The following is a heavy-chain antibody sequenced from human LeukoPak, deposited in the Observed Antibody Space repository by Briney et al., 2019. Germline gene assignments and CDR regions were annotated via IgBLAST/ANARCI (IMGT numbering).Heavy chain of an antibody. CDR2: ISSSSSSI. D-gene: IGHD5-18*01. CDR3: ARASGDIVETATMGSY. V-gene: IGHV3-21*01. CDR1: GFTFNSYS. Sequence: GGSLRLSCAASGFTFNSYSMKWVRQAPGKGLEWVSSISSSSSSIYYADSVKGRFTISRDNAKNSLYLQMNSLRAEDTAVYYCARASGDIVETATMGSYWGQGTLVTVSS. J-gene: IGHJ4*02.